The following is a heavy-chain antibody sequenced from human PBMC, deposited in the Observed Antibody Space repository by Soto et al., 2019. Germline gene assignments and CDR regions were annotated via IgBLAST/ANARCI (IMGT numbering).Heavy chain of an antibody. CDR2: INHSGST. J-gene: IGHJ6*02. Sequence: SETMSLTCAVYGGSFSGYYWSWIRQPPGKGLEWIGEINHSGSTNYNPSLKIGVTISVDTSKNQFSLKMRSVTVADTAVYYCARRGSGSYDYYYYGMDVWGQGTTVTVSS. D-gene: IGHD3-10*01. V-gene: IGHV4-34*01. CDR3: ARRGSGSYDYYYYGMDV. CDR1: GGSFSGYY.